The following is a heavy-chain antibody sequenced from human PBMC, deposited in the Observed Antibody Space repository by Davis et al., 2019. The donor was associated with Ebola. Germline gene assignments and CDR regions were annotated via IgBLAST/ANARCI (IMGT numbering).Heavy chain of an antibody. CDR2: IYYSGST. D-gene: IGHD1-26*01. Sequence: SETLSLTCTVSGGSISSYYWSWIRQPPGKGLEWIGYIYYSGSTNYNPPLQSRVTISIDTSESRFSLKLTSVTPADTAVYYCARGGQGVGAGRWLDPWGQGNLVIVSS. V-gene: IGHV4-59*01. CDR1: GGSISSYY. J-gene: IGHJ5*02. CDR3: ARGGQGVGAGRWLDP.